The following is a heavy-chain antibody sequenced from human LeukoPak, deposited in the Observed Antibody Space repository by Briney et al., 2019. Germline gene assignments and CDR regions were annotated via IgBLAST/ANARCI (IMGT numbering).Heavy chain of an antibody. D-gene: IGHD6-25*01. CDR3: VSGKDSGY. V-gene: IGHV3-7*05. J-gene: IGHJ4*02. CDR1: GFSFSSYW. Sequence: QSGGSLRLSCAASGFSFSSYWMNWVRQAPGKGLEWVANINQAGSDKYYVDSVKGRFTISRDNAKTSLYLQMNSLRAEDTAVYFCVSGKDSGYWGQGTLVTVSS. CDR2: INQAGSDK.